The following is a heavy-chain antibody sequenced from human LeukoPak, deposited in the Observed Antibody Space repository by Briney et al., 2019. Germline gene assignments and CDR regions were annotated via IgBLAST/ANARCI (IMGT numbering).Heavy chain of an antibody. CDR3: ARDKSAAGRMYNWFDP. V-gene: IGHV1-46*01. Sequence: GASVKVSCKASGYTLTSYYMHWVRQAPGQGLEWMRIINPSGGSTSYAQKFQGRVTMTRDTSTSTVYMELSSLRSEDTAVYYCARDKSAAGRMYNWFDPWGQGTLVTVSS. CDR2: INPSGGST. CDR1: GYTLTSYY. D-gene: IGHD6-13*01. J-gene: IGHJ5*02.